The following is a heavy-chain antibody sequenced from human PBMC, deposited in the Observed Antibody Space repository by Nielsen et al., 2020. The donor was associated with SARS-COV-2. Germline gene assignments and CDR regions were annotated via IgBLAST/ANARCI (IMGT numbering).Heavy chain of an antibody. CDR2: VIPIFGTA. V-gene: IGHV1-69*13. J-gene: IGHJ4*02. CDR3: ARAVGGAMLYFDY. D-gene: IGHD3-16*01. Sequence: SVKVSCKASGYSFANYGISWVRQAPGQGLEWMGGVIPIFGTANYAQKFQGRVTITADASTSTAYMELSSLTSEDTAVYYCARAVGGAMLYFDYWGQGTLVTVSS. CDR1: GYSFANYG.